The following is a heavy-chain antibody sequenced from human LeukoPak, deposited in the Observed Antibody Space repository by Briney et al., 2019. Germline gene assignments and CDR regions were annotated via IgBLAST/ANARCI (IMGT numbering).Heavy chain of an antibody. J-gene: IGHJ5*02. Sequence: GGSLRLSCAASGFAVSTKYLSWVRQAPGKGLEWVSVIYSDGSTYYTDSVKGRFTISRDNSKNTLYLQMNSLRPEDTAVYYCARDQRSESYYPWGWFDPWGQGTLVTVSS. CDR3: ARDQRSESYYPWGWFDP. D-gene: IGHD1-26*01. CDR2: IYSDGST. V-gene: IGHV3-66*02. CDR1: GFAVSTKY.